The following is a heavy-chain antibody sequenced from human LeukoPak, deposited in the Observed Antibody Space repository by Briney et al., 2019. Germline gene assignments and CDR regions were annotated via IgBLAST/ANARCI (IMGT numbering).Heavy chain of an antibody. CDR1: GFTVSSNY. CDR2: IYSGGST. Sequence: GGSLRLSCAASGFTVSSNYMSWVRQAPGKGLEWVSVIYSGGSTYYADSVKGRFTISRDNSKNTLYLQMNSLRAEDTAVYYCARELGSNYYLDVWGKGNTVTVSS. V-gene: IGHV3-53*01. CDR3: ARELGSNYYLDV. J-gene: IGHJ6*03. D-gene: IGHD7-27*01.